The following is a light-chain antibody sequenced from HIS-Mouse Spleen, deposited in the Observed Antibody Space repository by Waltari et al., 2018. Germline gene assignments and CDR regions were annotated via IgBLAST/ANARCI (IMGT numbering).Light chain of an antibody. V-gene: IGLV2-14*01. J-gene: IGLJ2*01. CDR2: EVS. Sequence: QSALTQPASVSGSPGQSITISCTGTSSDVGGYNYVSWYQQHPGKAPKLMIYEVSNRPSGVSIRFSGSKTRNTASLTISGLQAEDEADYYCSSYTSSSTVVFGGGTKLTVL. CDR1: SSDVGGYNY. CDR3: SSYTSSSTVV.